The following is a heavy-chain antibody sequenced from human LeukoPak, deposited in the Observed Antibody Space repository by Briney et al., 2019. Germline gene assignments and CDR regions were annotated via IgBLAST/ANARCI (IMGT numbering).Heavy chain of an antibody. J-gene: IGHJ6*02. CDR1: GGSISSYY. D-gene: IGHD6-13*01. CDR2: IYYSGST. CDR3: ARDQALAAAGNYYYYGMDV. V-gene: IGHV4-59*01. Sequence: SETLSLTCTVSGGSISSYYWSWIRQPPGKGLEWIGYIYYSGSTNYNPSLKSRVTISVDTSKNQFSLKLSSVTAADTAVYYCARDQALAAAGNYYYYGMDVWGQGTTATVSS.